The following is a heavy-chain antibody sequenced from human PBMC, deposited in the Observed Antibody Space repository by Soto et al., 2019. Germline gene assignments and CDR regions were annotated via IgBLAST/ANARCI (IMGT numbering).Heavy chain of an antibody. CDR3: ARDHYYGSGIYNYFDY. CDR1: GGTFSSYA. J-gene: IGHJ4*02. Sequence: VKVSCKASGGTFSSYAISWVRQAPGQGLEWMGGIIPIFGTANYAQKFQGRVTITADESTSTAYMELSSLRSEDTAIYYCARDHYYGSGIYNYFDYWGQGTLGTVSS. CDR2: IIPIFGTA. D-gene: IGHD3-10*01. V-gene: IGHV1-69*13.